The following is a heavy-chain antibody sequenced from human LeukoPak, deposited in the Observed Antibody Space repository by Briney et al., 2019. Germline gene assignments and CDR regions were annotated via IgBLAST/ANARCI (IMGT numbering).Heavy chain of an antibody. V-gene: IGHV1-2*02. J-gene: IGHJ4*02. CDR3: ARKVVGATHPLDY. Sequence: GASVKVSCKASGYTFTGYYMHWVRQAPGQGLEWMGWINGKSGDTKYAKKFQGRVTTTRDSSTSAVYMELSSLKSDDTALYYCARKVVGATHPLDYWGQGTLVTVSS. CDR1: GYTFTGYY. D-gene: IGHD1-26*01. CDR2: INGKSGDT.